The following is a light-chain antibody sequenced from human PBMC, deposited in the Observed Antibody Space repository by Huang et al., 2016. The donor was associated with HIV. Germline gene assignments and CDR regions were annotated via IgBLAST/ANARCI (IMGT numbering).Light chain of an antibody. V-gene: IGKV3-15*01. J-gene: IGKJ1*01. CDR3: QQYNNWPPWT. CDR2: DAS. CDR1: QSVNNK. Sequence: EVVMTQSPVTLSVSPGERATLSCRASQSVNNKLAWFQQKPGQAPRLLIHDASSRAAGIPGRFSGSGSGTEFTLTISSLQSEDFAVYYCQQYNNWPPWTFGQGTKVEIK.